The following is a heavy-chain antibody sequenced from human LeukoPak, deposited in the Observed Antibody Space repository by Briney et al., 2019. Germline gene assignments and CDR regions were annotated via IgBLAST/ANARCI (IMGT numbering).Heavy chain of an antibody. J-gene: IGHJ4*02. Sequence: QPGGSLRLSCAASGFTFTSYPMHWVRQAPGKGLEWVAVISNDGSNKYYADSVKGRFTISRDNSKNTLFLQMNSLTAEDTAVYYCAARVVSHIYWGQGTLVTVSS. CDR1: GFTFTSYP. D-gene: IGHD2-15*01. V-gene: IGHV3-30*04. CDR3: AARVVSHIY. CDR2: ISNDGSNK.